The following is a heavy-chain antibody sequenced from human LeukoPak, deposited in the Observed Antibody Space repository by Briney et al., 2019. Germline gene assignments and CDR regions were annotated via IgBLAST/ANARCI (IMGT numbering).Heavy chain of an antibody. V-gene: IGHV1-18*01. J-gene: IGHJ4*02. CDR2: ISPYNGNT. D-gene: IGHD6-19*01. Sequence: ASVKVSCKASGSTFTSYGFSWVRQAPGQGLEWMGWISPYNGNTNSAQELQGRLTMTTDTSTSTAYMELRSLRSDDTAVYYCARDQIAVAGPFDYWGQGTLVTVSS. CDR3: ARDQIAVAGPFDY. CDR1: GSTFTSYG.